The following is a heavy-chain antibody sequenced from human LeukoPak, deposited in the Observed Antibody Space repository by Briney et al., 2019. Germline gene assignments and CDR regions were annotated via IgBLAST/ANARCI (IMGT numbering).Heavy chain of an antibody. Sequence: GGSLRLSCAASGFTFSSYGMHWVRQAPGKGLEWVADIWYDGSNKYYADSVKGRFTISRDNSKNTLYLQMNSLRAEDTAVYYCARGQSSGWKGGKDFDYWGQGTLVTVSS. CDR2: IWYDGSNK. J-gene: IGHJ4*02. V-gene: IGHV3-33*01. CDR1: GFTFSSYG. CDR3: ARGQSSGWKGGKDFDY. D-gene: IGHD6-19*01.